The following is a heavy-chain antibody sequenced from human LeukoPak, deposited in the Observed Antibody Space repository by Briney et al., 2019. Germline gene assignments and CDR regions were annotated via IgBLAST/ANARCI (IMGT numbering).Heavy chain of an antibody. CDR3: AGQFDSSGSYFY. D-gene: IGHD3-22*01. Sequence: SEALSLTCTVSGSGYSISGGYYWGWIRQPPGKGLEWIGSIYHSGSTYYNPSLKSRATISVDTSKNQFSLKLKSVTAADTAVYYCAGQFDSSGSYFYWGQGTLVTVSS. V-gene: IGHV4-38-2*02. CDR2: IYHSGST. J-gene: IGHJ4*02. CDR1: GSGYSISGGYY.